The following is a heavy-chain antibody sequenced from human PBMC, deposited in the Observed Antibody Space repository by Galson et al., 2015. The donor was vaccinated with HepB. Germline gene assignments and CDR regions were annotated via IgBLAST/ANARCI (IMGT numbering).Heavy chain of an antibody. V-gene: IGHV3-23*01. D-gene: IGHD5/OR15-5a*01. CDR2: ISGSGATT. J-gene: IGHJ5*02. CDR1: GITFSTSG. CDR3: AKGLNWFDP. Sequence: SLRLSCAASGITFSTSGMGWVRQAPGKGLEWVSGISGSGATTYYADSVKGRLTISRDNSKKTLYLQMNSLRPDDTAVYYCAKGLNWFDPWGQGTLVTVST.